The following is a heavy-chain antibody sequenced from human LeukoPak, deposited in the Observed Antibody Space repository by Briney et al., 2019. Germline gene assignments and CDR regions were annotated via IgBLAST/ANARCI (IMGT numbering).Heavy chain of an antibody. Sequence: PGGSLRLSCAASGFTFSSYAMSWVRQAPGKGLEWVSVMSGSGGSTYYADSVKGRFTISRDNSKNTLYLQINSLRAEDTAVYYCAKDSTYCSGGSCYLPDTFDIWGQGTMVTVSS. CDR3: AKDSTYCSGGSCYLPDTFDI. J-gene: IGHJ3*02. CDR1: GFTFSSYA. D-gene: IGHD2-15*01. V-gene: IGHV3-23*01. CDR2: MSGSGGST.